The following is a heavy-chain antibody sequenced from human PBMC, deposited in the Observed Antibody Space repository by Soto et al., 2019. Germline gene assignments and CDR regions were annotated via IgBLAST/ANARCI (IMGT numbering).Heavy chain of an antibody. D-gene: IGHD3-10*01. J-gene: IGHJ5*02. V-gene: IGHV3-23*01. CDR2: VRVSDSRT. Sequence: EVQLLESGGGLVQPGGSLRLSCVASGNIFGSYDMSWVRQAPGKGLEWVSAVRVSDSRTFYADSVRGRFTISRDNSKNTLYLQMNSLRAEDTAVYYCAQFHGLGIYSPWFDPWGQGTLITVSS. CDR3: AQFHGLGIYSPWFDP. CDR1: GNIFGSYD.